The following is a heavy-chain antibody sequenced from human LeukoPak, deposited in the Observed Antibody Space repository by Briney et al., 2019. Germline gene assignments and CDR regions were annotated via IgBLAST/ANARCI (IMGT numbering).Heavy chain of an antibody. Sequence: GGSLRLSCAASGITVSSNYMTWVRQAPGKGLEWLSVIYSGGDTYYADSVKGRFTISRGNSKNTLFLQMNSLRAEDTAVYYCARRTGEAFFDYWGQGTLVTVSS. J-gene: IGHJ4*02. V-gene: IGHV3-66*01. D-gene: IGHD1-1*01. CDR2: IYSGGDT. CDR1: GITVSSNY. CDR3: ARRTGEAFFDY.